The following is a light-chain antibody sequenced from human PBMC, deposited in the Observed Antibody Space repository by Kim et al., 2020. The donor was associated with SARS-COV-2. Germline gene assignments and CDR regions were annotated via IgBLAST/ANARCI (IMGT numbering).Light chain of an antibody. V-gene: IGKV3-20*01. J-gene: IGKJ2*01. CDR1: QSVRSTY. CDR3: QQYGSSPYT. Sequence: PGERATLSCRASQSVRSTYLAWYQQKPGQAPRLLIFGASSRATGIPDRFSGSGSGTDFTLTISRLEPEYFAVYYCQQYGSSPYTFGQGTKLEI. CDR2: GAS.